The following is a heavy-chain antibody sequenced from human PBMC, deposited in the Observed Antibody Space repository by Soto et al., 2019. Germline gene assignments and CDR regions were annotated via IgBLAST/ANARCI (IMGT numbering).Heavy chain of an antibody. V-gene: IGHV3-23*01. D-gene: IGHD2-21*02. CDR3: ANLWRGDYEVSDY. CDR2: ISGSGGST. J-gene: IGHJ4*02. CDR1: EFTFSSYA. Sequence: EVQLLESGGGLVQPGGSLRLYCAASEFTFSSYAMSWVRQAPGKGLEWVSAISGSGGSTYYADSVKGRFTISRDNSKNTLYLQMNSLRAEDTAVYYCANLWRGDYEVSDYWGQGTLVTVSS.